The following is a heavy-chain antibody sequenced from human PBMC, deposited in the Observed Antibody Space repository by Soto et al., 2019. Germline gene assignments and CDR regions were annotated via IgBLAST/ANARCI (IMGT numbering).Heavy chain of an antibody. J-gene: IGHJ4*02. CDR2: VFSSVSA. Sequence: SETVSLTCIVSGVSVRSYTWSWVRQPANKGLEWIGRVFSSVSATYNPSLKSRVTITMDTPENRISLKLDSVTAADAGVYYCARDGMTTGDTWGPGTAVTVSS. D-gene: IGHD2-21*02. CDR1: GVSVRSYT. CDR3: ARDGMTTGDT. V-gene: IGHV4-4*07.